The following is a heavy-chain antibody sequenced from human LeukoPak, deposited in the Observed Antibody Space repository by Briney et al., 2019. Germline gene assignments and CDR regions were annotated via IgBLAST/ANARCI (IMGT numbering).Heavy chain of an antibody. Sequence: GGSLRLSCAASGFTFSSYAMSWVRQAPGKGLEWVSAISGSGGSTYYADSVKGRFTISRDNSKNTLYLQMNSLRAEDTAVYYCAKEARYYYDSSGYYREYFRHWGQGTLVTVSS. J-gene: IGHJ1*01. CDR3: AKEARYYYDSSGYYREYFRH. V-gene: IGHV3-23*01. CDR1: GFTFSSYA. D-gene: IGHD3-22*01. CDR2: ISGSGGST.